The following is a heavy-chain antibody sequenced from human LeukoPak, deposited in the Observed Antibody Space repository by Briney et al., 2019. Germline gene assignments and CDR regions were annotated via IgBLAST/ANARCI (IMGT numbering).Heavy chain of an antibody. J-gene: IGHJ3*02. Sequence: GSVKVSCTASGYTFTGYYMHWVRQAPGQGLEWVGWINPNSGGTNYAQKFQGRVTMTRDTSISTAYMELSRLRSDDTAVYYCARGRYSYLIYSPDAFDIWGQGTMVTVSS. CDR1: GYTFTGYY. CDR3: ARGRYSYLIYSPDAFDI. D-gene: IGHD5-18*01. V-gene: IGHV1-2*02. CDR2: INPNSGGT.